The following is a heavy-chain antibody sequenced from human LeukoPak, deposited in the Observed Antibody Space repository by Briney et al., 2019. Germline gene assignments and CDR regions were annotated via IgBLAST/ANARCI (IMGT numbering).Heavy chain of an antibody. CDR3: ARRGSGGRSFDY. D-gene: IGHD3-10*01. CDR2: IYDSGST. V-gene: IGHV4-59*08. J-gene: IGHJ4*02. CDR1: GGSMSTYY. Sequence: SETLSLTCTVSGGSMSTYYWSWIRQPPGKGLEWIGYIYDSGSTNYNPSLKSRVTISVDTSKNHLSLNLSSVTAAGTAVYYCARRGSGGRSFDYWGPGTLVTVSS.